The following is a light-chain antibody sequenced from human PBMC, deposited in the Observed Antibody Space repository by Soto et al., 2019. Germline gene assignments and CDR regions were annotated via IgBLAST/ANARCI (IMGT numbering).Light chain of an antibody. V-gene: IGKV1-5*03. CDR1: QRISNW. J-gene: IGKJ1*01. Sequence: DIQMTQSPSTLSASVGDRVTITCRASQRISNWLAWYQQKPGKAPKLLIYKASNLESGVPSRFRGSGSGTEFNLTIRSLQPDDVATYYCQPYNTYPWTFGNGTKVEIK. CDR2: KAS. CDR3: QPYNTYPWT.